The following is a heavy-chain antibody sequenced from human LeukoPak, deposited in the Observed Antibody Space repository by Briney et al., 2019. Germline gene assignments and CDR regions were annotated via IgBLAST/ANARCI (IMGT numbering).Heavy chain of an antibody. CDR3: ARGPVQYQLLSYNWFDP. V-gene: IGHV4-34*01. J-gene: IGHJ5*02. CDR2: INHSGST. CDR1: GGSFSGYY. Sequence: PSETLSLTCAVYGGSFSGYYWSWIRQPPRKGLEWIGEINHSGSTNYNPSRKSRVTISVDTSKNQFSLKLSPVTAADTAVYYCARGPVQYQLLSYNWFDPWGQRTLVTVSS. D-gene: IGHD2-2*01.